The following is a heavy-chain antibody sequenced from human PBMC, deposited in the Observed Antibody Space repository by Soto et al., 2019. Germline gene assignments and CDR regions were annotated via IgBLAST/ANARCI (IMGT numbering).Heavy chain of an antibody. CDR1: GGSISSGDYY. CDR2: IYYSGST. J-gene: IGHJ4*02. V-gene: IGHV4-30-4*01. CDR3: ARGGTDAQIGFDY. Sequence: QVQLQESGPGLVKPSQTLSLTCTVSGGSISSGDYYWSWIRQPPGKGLEWIGYIYYSGSTYYNPSLKSRVTIAVDTSQNQFSLKPSSVTAADTAVYYCARGGTDAQIGFDYWGQGTLVTVSS. D-gene: IGHD5-12*01.